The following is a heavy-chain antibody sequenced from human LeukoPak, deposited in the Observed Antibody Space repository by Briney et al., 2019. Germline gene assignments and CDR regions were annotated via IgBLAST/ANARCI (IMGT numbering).Heavy chain of an antibody. D-gene: IGHD3-10*01. CDR3: ARGDYYGPWSNPY. V-gene: IGHV3-74*01. J-gene: IGHJ4*02. CDR2: INRDRSST. CDR1: GFTFSIYW. Sequence: GGSVSLFCAPCGFTFSIYWMHCARHAPGGGLVWVSRINRDRSSTSTADSVKSRVTISRDKTQSTRYLQMSTLRAEDTAVYYTARGDYYGPWSNPYRGQGTLVTVSS.